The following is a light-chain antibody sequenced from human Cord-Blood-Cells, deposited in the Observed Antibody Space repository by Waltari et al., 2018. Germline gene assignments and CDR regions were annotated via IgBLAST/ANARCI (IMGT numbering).Light chain of an antibody. CDR1: QSVSSSY. Sequence: EIVLTQSPGTLSLSPGERATLSCRASQSVSSSYLAWYQQKPGQAPRLLIYGASSRATCIPDSFSGSGSGTDFTLTISRLEPEDFAVYYCQQYGSSPFTFGPGTKVDIK. CDR2: GAS. V-gene: IGKV3-20*01. CDR3: QQYGSSPFT. J-gene: IGKJ3*01.